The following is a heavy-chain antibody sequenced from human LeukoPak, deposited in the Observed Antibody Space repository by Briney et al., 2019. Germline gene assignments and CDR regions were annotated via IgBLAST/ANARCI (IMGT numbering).Heavy chain of an antibody. D-gene: IGHD5-12*01. CDR2: ISGSGDST. CDR1: GFTFSNYA. Sequence: GGSLRLSCAASGFTFSNYAMPWVRQAPGKGLEWVSTISGSGDSTYYSDSVKGRFTISRDNSENTLYLQLNSLRAEDTAVYYCARARGYSGYDPPDDYWGQGTLVTVSS. J-gene: IGHJ4*02. CDR3: ARARGYSGYDPPDDY. V-gene: IGHV3-23*01.